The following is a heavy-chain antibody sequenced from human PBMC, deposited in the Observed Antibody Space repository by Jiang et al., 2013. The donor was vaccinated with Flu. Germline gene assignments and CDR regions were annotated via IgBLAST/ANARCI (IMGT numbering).Heavy chain of an antibody. J-gene: IGHJ3*02. Sequence: GAEVKKPGASVKVSCKASGYTFTGYYMHWVRQAPGQGLEWMGWINPNSGGTNYAQKFQGRVTMTRDTSISTAYMELSRLRSDDTAVYYCARPIVATIRGWADGAFDIWGQGTMVTVSS. D-gene: IGHD5-12*01. CDR2: INPNSGGT. CDR1: GYTFTGYY. V-gene: IGHV1-2*02. CDR3: ARPIVATIRGWADGAFDI.